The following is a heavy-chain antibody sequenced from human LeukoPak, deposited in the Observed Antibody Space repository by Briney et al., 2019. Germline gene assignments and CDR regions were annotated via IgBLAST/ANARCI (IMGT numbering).Heavy chain of an antibody. V-gene: IGHV5-51*01. CDR2: XXPGDSDT. CDR3: ARAYYDILTGYYSIQYYFDY. J-gene: IGHJ4*02. Sequence: GESLKISCKGSGYSFTSYWIGWVRQMPGKGLEXXXXXXPGDSDTRYSPSFQGQVTISADKSISTAYLQWSSLKASDTAMYYCARAYYDILTGYYSIQYYFDYWGQGTLVTVSS. D-gene: IGHD3-9*01. CDR1: GYSFTSYW.